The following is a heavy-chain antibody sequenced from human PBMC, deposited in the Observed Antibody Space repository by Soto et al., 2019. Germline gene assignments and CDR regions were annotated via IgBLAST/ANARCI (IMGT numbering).Heavy chain of an antibody. CDR1: GYTFTSYD. D-gene: IGHD2-21*01. V-gene: IGHV1-8*01. CDR2: MNPNSGNT. Sequence: QVQLVQSGAEVKKPGASVKVSCKASGYTFTSYDINWVRQATGQGLEWMGWMNPNSGNTGYAQKFQGRVTMTRNTSISTAYMELSSLRSEDTAVYYCARTRTSRHISSPRSGFDPWGQGTLVTVSS. CDR3: ARTRTSRHISSPRSGFDP. J-gene: IGHJ5*02.